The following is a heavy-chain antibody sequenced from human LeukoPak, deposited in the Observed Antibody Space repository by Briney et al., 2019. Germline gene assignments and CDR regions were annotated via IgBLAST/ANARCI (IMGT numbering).Heavy chain of an antibody. CDR2: IQSDGNEK. Sequence: PGGSLRLSCGASGFTFRDYWMSWVRQAPGKGLEWVANIQSDGNEKNYIDSVQGRFTISRDNAKTSLYLQMNSLRAEDTAVYYCARAPGDSQGAEDYWGQGTLVTVSS. D-gene: IGHD2-21*01. J-gene: IGHJ4*02. CDR3: ARAPGDSQGAEDY. CDR1: GFTFRDYW. V-gene: IGHV3-7*01.